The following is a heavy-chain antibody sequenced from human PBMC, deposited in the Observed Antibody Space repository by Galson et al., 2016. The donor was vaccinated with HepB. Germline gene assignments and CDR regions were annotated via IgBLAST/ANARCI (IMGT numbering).Heavy chain of an antibody. D-gene: IGHD3/OR15-3a*01. CDR2: ISGSGGST. J-gene: IGHJ1*01. CDR3: ARDGLRWSPVEYFHQ. V-gene: IGHV3-23*01. CDR1: GFTFSSFG. Sequence: SLRLYCAASGFTFSSFGMSWVRQAPGKGLEWVSLISGSGGSTSYADSVKGRFIISRDNSNNTLYRQMNSLRAEDTAVYYCARDGLRWSPVEYFHQWGQGTLVTVSS.